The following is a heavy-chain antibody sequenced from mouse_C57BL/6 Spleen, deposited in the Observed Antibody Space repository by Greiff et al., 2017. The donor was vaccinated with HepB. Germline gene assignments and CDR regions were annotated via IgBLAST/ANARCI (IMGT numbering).Heavy chain of an antibody. J-gene: IGHJ3*01. V-gene: IGHV5-17*01. CDR1: GFTFSDYG. CDR2: ISSGSSTI. D-gene: IGHD2-4*01. Sequence: EVKVVESGGGLVKPGGSLKLSCAASGFTFSDYGMHWVRQAPEKGLEWVAYISSGSSTIYYADTVKGRFTISRDNAKNTLFLQMTSLRSEDTAMYYCARGLYDYDGAWFAYWGQGTLVTVSA. CDR3: ARGLYDYDGAWFAY.